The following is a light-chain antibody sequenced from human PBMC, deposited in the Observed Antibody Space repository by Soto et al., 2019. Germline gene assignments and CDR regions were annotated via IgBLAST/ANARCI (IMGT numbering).Light chain of an antibody. V-gene: IGKV3-11*01. CDR1: QSLSSY. CDR2: DAS. Sequence: EIVLTHSPATLSLSPGERATLSCRASQSLSSYLAWYQQNPGQAPRLLIYDASNRATGIPARFSGSGSGTDFTLTITSLEPEDFAVYFCQQRSNWPITFGQGTRLEI. CDR3: QQRSNWPIT. J-gene: IGKJ5*01.